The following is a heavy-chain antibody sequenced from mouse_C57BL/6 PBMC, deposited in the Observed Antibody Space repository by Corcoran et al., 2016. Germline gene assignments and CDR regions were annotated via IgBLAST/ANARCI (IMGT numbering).Heavy chain of an antibody. V-gene: IGHV1-26*01. CDR3: ESHLLWLSGGYAMGY. CDR2: INPNNGGT. J-gene: IGHJ4*01. D-gene: IGHD2-9*01. CDR1: GYTFTDYY. Sequence: EVQLQQSGPELVKPGASVKISCKASGYTFTDYYMNWVKQSHGESLEWIGDINPNNGGTSYNLKFKGKATLIVDQPSSTAYMEIRRLTSEDSAVYDCESHLLWLSGGYAMGYCGQGTSFTVSS.